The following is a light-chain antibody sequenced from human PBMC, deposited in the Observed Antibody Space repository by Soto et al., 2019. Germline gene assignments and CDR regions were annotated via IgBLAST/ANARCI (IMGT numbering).Light chain of an antibody. Sequence: DIVMTQSPDSLAVSLGERATINCKSSQSVLYSSNNKNYLAWYQQKPGQPPKLLLYWASTRESGVPDRFSGSGSGTDFTLTISSLQAEDVAVYYCQQYYSTPLTFGQGTRVEIK. CDR3: QQYYSTPLT. V-gene: IGKV4-1*01. CDR1: QSVLYSSNNKNY. CDR2: WAS. J-gene: IGKJ1*01.